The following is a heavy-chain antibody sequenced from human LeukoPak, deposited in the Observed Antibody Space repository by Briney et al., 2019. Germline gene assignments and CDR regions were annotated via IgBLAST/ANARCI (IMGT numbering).Heavy chain of an antibody. Sequence: PGGSLRLSCAASGFTFSSYAVSWVRQTPGKGLEWVSAISGSGGSTYYADSVKGRFTISRDNSKNTLYLQMNSLRAEGTAVYYCANTLTTEVIPGAFDIWGQGTMVTVSS. CDR3: ANTLTTEVIPGAFDI. J-gene: IGHJ3*02. V-gene: IGHV3-23*01. CDR2: ISGSGGST. D-gene: IGHD4-23*01. CDR1: GFTFSSYA.